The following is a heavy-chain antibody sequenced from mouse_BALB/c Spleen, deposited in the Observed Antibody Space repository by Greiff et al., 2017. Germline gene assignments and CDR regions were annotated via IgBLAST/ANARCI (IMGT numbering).Heavy chain of an antibody. CDR2: INPGSGGT. V-gene: IGHV1-54*01. CDR1: GYAFTNYL. J-gene: IGHJ2*01. CDR3: ARSGITTAPFDY. D-gene: IGHD1-2*01. Sequence: LQQSGAELVRPGTSVKVSCTASGYAFTNYLIEWVKQRPGQGLEWIGVINPGSGGTNYNEKFKGKATLTADKSSSTAYMQLSSLTSDDSAVYFCARSGITTAPFDYWGQGTTLTVSS.